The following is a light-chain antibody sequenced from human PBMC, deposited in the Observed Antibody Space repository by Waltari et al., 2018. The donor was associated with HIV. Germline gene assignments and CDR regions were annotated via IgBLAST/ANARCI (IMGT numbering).Light chain of an antibody. V-gene: IGKV3-11*01. CDR3: QQRNKWPST. Sequence: EIVLTQSPATLSLSPGERATLSCRASQSVSRYLGWYQHKPGQAPRLIIYYVSNRATGIPARFSGSGSGTDLTLTISSLEPEDSAVDCCQQRNKWPSTFGGGTKVESK. CDR1: QSVSRY. J-gene: IGKJ4*01. CDR2: YVS.